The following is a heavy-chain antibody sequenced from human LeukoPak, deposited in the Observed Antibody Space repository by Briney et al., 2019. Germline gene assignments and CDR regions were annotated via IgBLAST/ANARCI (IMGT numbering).Heavy chain of an antibody. CDR2: ITSKAYGGTA. CDR3: TRDREAAAGINALDI. D-gene: IGHD6-13*01. V-gene: IGHV3-49*04. Sequence: GGSLRLSCTPSGGTFGDYAMSWVRQAPGKGLEWLGFITSKAYGGTAEYAASVKGRFTISRDDSRSLAYLQMNSLRTEDTAVYYCTRDREAAAGINALDIWGHGTMVTVSS. J-gene: IGHJ3*02. CDR1: GGTFGDYA.